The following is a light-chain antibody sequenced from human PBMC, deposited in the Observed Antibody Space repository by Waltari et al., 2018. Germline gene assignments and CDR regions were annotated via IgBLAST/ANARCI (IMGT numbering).Light chain of an antibody. CDR1: RSVSTQ. V-gene: IGKV3-11*01. J-gene: IGKJ4*01. Sequence: ETVLTQSPATLSLSPGARATLSCRASRSVSTQLAWYQQKPGQAPRLLIYDASNRASDIPDRFSGSGSGTDFTLTISSLEPEDFAVYYCQQRSNWPPELTFGGGTKVEIK. CDR3: QQRSNWPPELT. CDR2: DAS.